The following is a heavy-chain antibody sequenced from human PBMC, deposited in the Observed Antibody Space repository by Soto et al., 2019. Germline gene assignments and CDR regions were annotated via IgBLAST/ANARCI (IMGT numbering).Heavy chain of an antibody. J-gene: IGHJ4*02. V-gene: IGHV3-30*02. CDR3: ARDWWGTVDCSRTACPGGLDH. D-gene: IGHD2-2*01. CDR1: GFTFSRYG. CDR2: IRYDATAH. Sequence: GGSLRLSCAASGFTFSRYGMHWVRQAPGKGLEWVATIRYDATAHWYADSVQGRFTISRDNSDNTLYLQMNSLRVEDTGVYRCARDWWGTVDCSRTACPGGLDHWGQGTPVTVSS.